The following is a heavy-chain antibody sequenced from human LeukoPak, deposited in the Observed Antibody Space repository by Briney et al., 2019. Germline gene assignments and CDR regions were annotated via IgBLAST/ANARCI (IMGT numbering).Heavy chain of an antibody. Sequence: PSETLSLTCTVAGGSISTYYWSWIRQPPGKGLEWIAYIYYSRSTNYSPSLQSRVTMSVDTSKNQFSLRLSSVTAADTAVYYCARSGTKTNGFDYWGQGTLVTVSS. V-gene: IGHV4-59*01. CDR3: ARSGTKTNGFDY. D-gene: IGHD2-8*01. CDR2: IYYSRST. J-gene: IGHJ4*02. CDR1: GGSISTYY.